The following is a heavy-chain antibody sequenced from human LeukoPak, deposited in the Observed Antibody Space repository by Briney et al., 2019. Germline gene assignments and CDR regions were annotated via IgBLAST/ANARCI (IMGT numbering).Heavy chain of an antibody. J-gene: IGHJ4*02. CDR3: AKSPYYSMDYYFDY. CDR2: ISWNSGST. V-gene: IGHV3-9*01. Sequence: GRSLRLSCAASGFTFDDYAMHWVRQAPGKGLEWVSGISWNSGSTGYADSVKGRFTISRDNAKNSLYLQMNSLRAEDTALYYCAKSPYYSMDYYFDYWGQGTLVTVSS. CDR1: GFTFDDYA. D-gene: IGHD3-10*01.